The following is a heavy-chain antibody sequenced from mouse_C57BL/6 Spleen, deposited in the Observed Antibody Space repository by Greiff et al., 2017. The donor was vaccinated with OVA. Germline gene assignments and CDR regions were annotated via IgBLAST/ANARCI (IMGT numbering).Heavy chain of an antibody. CDR3: ARRYDYDGAWFAY. CDR2: IYPGSGST. CDR1: GYTFTSYW. V-gene: IGHV1-55*01. Sequence: VHLQQPGAELVKPGASVKMSCKASGYTFTSYWITWVKQRPGQGLEWIGDIYPGSGSTNYNEKFKSKATLTVDTSSSTAYMQLSSLTSEDSAVYYCARRYDYDGAWFAYWGQGTLVTVSA. D-gene: IGHD2-4*01. J-gene: IGHJ3*01.